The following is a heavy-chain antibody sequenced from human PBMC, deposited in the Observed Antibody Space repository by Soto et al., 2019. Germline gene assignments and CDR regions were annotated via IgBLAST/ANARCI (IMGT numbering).Heavy chain of an antibody. D-gene: IGHD6-6*01. CDR1: GGSISSGDYY. V-gene: IGHV4-30-4*01. Sequence: QVQLQESGPGLVKPSQTLSLTCTVSGGSISSGDYYWSWIRQPPGKGLEGIGYIYYSGSTYYNPSLKSRVTISVDTSKNQFSLKLSSVTAADTAVYYCARDLQQLVKPYYYYGMDVWGQGTTVTVSS. CDR2: IYYSGST. CDR3: ARDLQQLVKPYYYYGMDV. J-gene: IGHJ6*02.